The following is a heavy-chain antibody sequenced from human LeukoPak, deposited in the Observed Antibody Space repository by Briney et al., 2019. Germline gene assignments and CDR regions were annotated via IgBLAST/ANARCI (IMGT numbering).Heavy chain of an antibody. CDR1: GFTFSSYD. CDR3: ARDRNFNDYNYSPFDY. D-gene: IGHD5-24*01. CDR2: ISSSGSAI. V-gene: IGHV3-48*01. J-gene: IGHJ4*02. Sequence: GGSLRLSCAVSGFTFSSYDMNWVRQAPGKGLEWISYISSSGSAIYYADSVRGRFTISRDNAKKSLYPRMNSLRAEDTAVYYCARDRNFNDYNYSPFDYWGQGTLVTVSS.